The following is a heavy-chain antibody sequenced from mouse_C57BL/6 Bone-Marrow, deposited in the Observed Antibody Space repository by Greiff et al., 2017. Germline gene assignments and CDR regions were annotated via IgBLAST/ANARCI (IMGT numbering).Heavy chain of an antibody. CDR2: ISSGGSYT. Sequence: EVQGVESGGDLVKPGGSLKLSCAASGFTFSSYGMSWVRQTPDKRLEWVATISSGGSYTYYPDSVKGRFTISRDNAKNTLYLQMSSLKSEDTAMYYCARRLAYGGQGTLVTVSA. CDR1: GFTFSSYG. J-gene: IGHJ3*01. V-gene: IGHV5-6*01. CDR3: ARRLAY.